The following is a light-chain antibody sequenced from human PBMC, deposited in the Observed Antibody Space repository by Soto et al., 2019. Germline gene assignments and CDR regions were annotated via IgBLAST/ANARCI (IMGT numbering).Light chain of an antibody. CDR3: QQHGTSPIT. J-gene: IGKJ5*01. V-gene: IGKV3-20*01. CDR1: QSVSSSY. Sequence: EKVLTQSPGTLSLSPGEIATLSCRASQSVSSSYLAWYQQKPGQAPRLLIYGASNRATGIPDRFSGSGSGTDFTLTISRLEPDDFAVYYCQQHGTSPITFGQGTRLEI. CDR2: GAS.